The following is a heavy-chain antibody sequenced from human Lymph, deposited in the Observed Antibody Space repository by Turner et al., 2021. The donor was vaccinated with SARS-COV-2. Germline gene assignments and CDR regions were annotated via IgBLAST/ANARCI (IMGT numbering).Heavy chain of an antibody. Sequence: QVQLVQSGAEVKKPGSSVKVSCKASGGTFSSYHAITWVRQAPGQGLEGMGGIIPIFGIANYAQKFQGRVTITADESTNTAYMELSSLRSEDTAVYDCARERGSISGAVRGMDVWGQGTTVTVSS. CDR1: GGTFSSYHA. J-gene: IGHJ6*02. CDR2: IIPIFGIA. CDR3: ARERGSISGAVRGMDV. D-gene: IGHD7-27*01. V-gene: IGHV1-69*01.